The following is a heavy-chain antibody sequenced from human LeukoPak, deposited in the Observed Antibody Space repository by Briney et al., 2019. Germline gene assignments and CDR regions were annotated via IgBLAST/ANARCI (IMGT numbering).Heavy chain of an antibody. CDR3: VRDQGGAVSY. Sequence: GGSLRLSCAASGFPFSRYSMNWVRQAPGKGLEWVSYISSLSGTIDYADSVKGRFIISRDNAQNSLFLQVNSLRAEDTAVYYCVRDQGGAVSYWGQGTLVTVSS. CDR1: GFPFSRYS. D-gene: IGHD3-16*01. V-gene: IGHV3-48*01. CDR2: ISSLSGTI. J-gene: IGHJ4*02.